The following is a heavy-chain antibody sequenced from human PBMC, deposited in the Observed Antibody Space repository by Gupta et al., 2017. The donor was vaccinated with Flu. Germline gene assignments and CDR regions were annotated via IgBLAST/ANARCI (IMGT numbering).Heavy chain of an antibody. D-gene: IGHD2-21*02. Sequence: SGGACSGFGVSWVRRASGEGLEGMGSIIAASSKAFYEQSLQDRVTLCADESETGVYMGLRGLTFDDTAIYYCARLTDIIDSWGEGTLVTVSS. CDR2: IIAASSKA. J-gene: IGHJ5*02. CDR1: GGACSGFG. CDR3: ARLTDIIDS. V-gene: IGHV1-69*01.